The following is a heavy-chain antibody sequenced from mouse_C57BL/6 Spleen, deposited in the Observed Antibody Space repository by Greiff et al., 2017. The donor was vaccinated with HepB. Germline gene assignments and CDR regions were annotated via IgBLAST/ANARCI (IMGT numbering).Heavy chain of an antibody. J-gene: IGHJ4*01. CDR3: ARVTTVVAKDAMDY. D-gene: IGHD1-1*01. CDR2: IRNKANGYTT. CDR1: GFTFTDYY. Sequence: EVQLVESGGGLVQPGGSLSLSCAASGFTFTDYYMSWVRQPPGKALEWLGFIRNKANGYTTEYSASVKGRFTISRDNSQSILYLQMNALRAEDGATYYCARVTTVVAKDAMDYWGQGTSVTVSS. V-gene: IGHV7-3*01.